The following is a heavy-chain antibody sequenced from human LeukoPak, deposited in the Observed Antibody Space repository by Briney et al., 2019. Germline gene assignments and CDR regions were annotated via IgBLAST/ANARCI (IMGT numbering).Heavy chain of an antibody. CDR2: IGSSGNPK. J-gene: IGHJ5*02. CDR3: ARDQSNQDLGTSNWFDP. CDR1: GFSFSDYY. Sequence: GGSLRLSCAASGFSFSDYYMAWIRQAPGKGLEWVSYIGSSGNPKYYADSVKGRFTVSRDNAENSLFLQMNSLRVEDTAMYYRARDQSNQDLGTSNWFDPWGQGTLVTVSS. D-gene: IGHD3-16*01. V-gene: IGHV3-11*01.